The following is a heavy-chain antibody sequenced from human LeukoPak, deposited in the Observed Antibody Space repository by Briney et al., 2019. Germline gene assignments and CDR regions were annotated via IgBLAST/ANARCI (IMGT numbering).Heavy chain of an antibody. CDR2: ISSNGDNT. CDR3: VRGTGY. V-gene: IGHV3-64D*06. J-gene: IGHJ4*02. Sequence: SGGSLRLSCSVSGFTFSTYVMHWVRQAPGKGLEYVPAISSNGDNTYYADPVKGRFTISRDNSKNTLYLQMSSLRADDTAVYYCVRGTGYWGQGTLVTVSS. CDR1: GFTFSTYV.